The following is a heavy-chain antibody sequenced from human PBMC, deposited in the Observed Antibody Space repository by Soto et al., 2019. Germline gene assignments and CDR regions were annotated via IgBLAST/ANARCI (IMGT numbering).Heavy chain of an antibody. CDR3: QAYSSSWYPPPYYYYYYGMDV. Sequence: GGSLRLSCAASGFTFSNAWMNWVRQAPGKGLEWVGRIKSKTDGGTTDYAAPVKGRFTISRDDSKNTLYLQMNSLKTEDTAVYYCQAYSSSWYPPPYYYYYYGMDVWGQGTTVTVSS. J-gene: IGHJ6*02. D-gene: IGHD6-13*01. CDR1: GFTFSNAW. V-gene: IGHV3-15*07. CDR2: IKSKTDGGTT.